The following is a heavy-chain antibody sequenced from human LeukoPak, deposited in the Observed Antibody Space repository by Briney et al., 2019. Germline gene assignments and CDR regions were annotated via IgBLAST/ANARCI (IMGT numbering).Heavy chain of an antibody. CDR2: IRRKSYSGTA. CDR1: GYTFGDYA. D-gene: IGHD1-1*01. J-gene: IGHJ4*02. Sequence: GGSLRLSCTGSGYTFGDYAMNWVRQAPGKGLEWVGFIRRKSYSGTADYAASVKGRFTISRDDSRGIAYLQMDSLKTEDTALYYCTRGGQLDFDYWGPGTLVTVSS. V-gene: IGHV3-49*04. CDR3: TRGGQLDFDY.